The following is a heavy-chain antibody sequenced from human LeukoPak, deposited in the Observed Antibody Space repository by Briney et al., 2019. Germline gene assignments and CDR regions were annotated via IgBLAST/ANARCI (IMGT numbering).Heavy chain of an antibody. CDR3: ARDRNPYYIDY. D-gene: IGHD1-14*01. Sequence: PGGSLRLSCAASGFIFSDYGMNWVRQAPGKGLEWVSYITKSSSIMQYADSVKGRFTISRDNAKNSLYLQMNSLSAEDTAVYYCARDRNPYYIDYWGQGTLVTVSS. J-gene: IGHJ4*02. CDR2: ITKSSSIM. V-gene: IGHV3-48*01. CDR1: GFIFSDYG.